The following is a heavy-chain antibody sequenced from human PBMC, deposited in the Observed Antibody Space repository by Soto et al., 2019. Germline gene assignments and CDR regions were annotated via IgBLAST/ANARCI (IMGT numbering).Heavy chain of an antibody. Sequence: HGESLKISCKGSGYSFTSYWIGWVRQMPGKGLEWMGIIYPGDSDTRYSPSFQGQVTISADKSISTAYLQWSSLKASDTAMYYCARRTTTQAAAGTLYYYYGMDVWGQGTTVTVSS. V-gene: IGHV5-51*01. CDR2: IYPGDSDT. D-gene: IGHD6-13*01. CDR3: ARRTTTQAAAGTLYYYYGMDV. J-gene: IGHJ6*02. CDR1: GYSFTSYW.